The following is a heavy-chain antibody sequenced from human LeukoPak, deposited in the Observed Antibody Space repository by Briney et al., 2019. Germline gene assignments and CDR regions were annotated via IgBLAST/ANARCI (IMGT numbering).Heavy chain of an antibody. J-gene: IGHJ5*02. V-gene: IGHV4-59*01. D-gene: IGHD5-18*01. CDR3: ARGPKRIQLWLIRTPSLPYFDP. Sequence: PSETLSLTCTVSGGSISSYYWSWIRQPPGKGLEWIGYIYYSGSTNYNPSLKSRVTISVDTSKNQFSLKLSSVTAADTAVYYCARGPKRIQLWLIRTPSLPYFDPWGQGTLVTVSS. CDR2: IYYSGST. CDR1: GGSISSYY.